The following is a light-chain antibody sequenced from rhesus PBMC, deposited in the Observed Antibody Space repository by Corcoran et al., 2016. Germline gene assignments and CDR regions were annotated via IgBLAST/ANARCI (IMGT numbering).Light chain of an antibody. CDR1: QAISSY. Sequence: DIQMTQSPSSLSAFVGDRVTITCRASQAISSYLAWYQQKPWKVPKLLIYAASALQSGFPSRFSGSGSGTDFTLPIRSLQPEDFATYYCQPHNSHPLTFDGGAKVELK. V-gene: IGKV1-44*03. CDR2: AAS. J-gene: IGKJ4*01. CDR3: QPHNSHPLT.